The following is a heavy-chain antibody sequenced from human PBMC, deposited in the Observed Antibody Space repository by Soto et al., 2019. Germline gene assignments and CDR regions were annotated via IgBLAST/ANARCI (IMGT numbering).Heavy chain of an antibody. V-gene: IGHV4-30-4*01. CDR3: ASSHRYNWFDP. D-gene: IGHD1-20*01. J-gene: IGHJ5*02. Sequence: SETLSLTSTVSGGSISSGDYYWSWIRQPPGKGLEWIGYIYYSGSTYYNPSLKSRVTISVDTSKNQFSLKLSSVTAADTAVYYCASSHRYNWFDPWGQGTLVTVSS. CDR2: IYYSGST. CDR1: GGSISSGDYY.